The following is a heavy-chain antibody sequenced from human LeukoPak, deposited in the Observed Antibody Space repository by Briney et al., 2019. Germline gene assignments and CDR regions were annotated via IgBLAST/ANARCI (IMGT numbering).Heavy chain of an antibody. CDR2: ISGGGGRT. D-gene: IGHD1-1*01. CDR3: AKFRGSERTVIDC. CDR1: GFTFSSYA. Sequence: GGSLRLSCAASGFTFSSYAMSWVRLAPGKGLEWVSTISGGGGRTWYADSVKGRFTISRDNSKNTVDVQLNSLRAEDTAVYYCAKFRGSERTVIDCWGQGTLVTVSS. V-gene: IGHV3-23*01. J-gene: IGHJ4*02.